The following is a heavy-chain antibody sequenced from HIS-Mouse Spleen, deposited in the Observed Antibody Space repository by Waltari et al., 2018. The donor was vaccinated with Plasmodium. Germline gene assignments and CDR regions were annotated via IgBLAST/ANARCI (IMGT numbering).Heavy chain of an antibody. Sequence: QVQLQQWGAGLLKPSETLSPTRAVYGGSFSGYYWSWIRQPPGKGLEWIGEINHSGSTNYNPSLKSRVTISVDTSKNQFSLKLSSVTAADTAVYYCASSGSGSYYYWGQGTLVTVSS. CDR2: INHSGST. D-gene: IGHD3-10*01. CDR1: GGSFSGYY. J-gene: IGHJ4*02. V-gene: IGHV4-34*01. CDR3: ASSGSGSYYY.